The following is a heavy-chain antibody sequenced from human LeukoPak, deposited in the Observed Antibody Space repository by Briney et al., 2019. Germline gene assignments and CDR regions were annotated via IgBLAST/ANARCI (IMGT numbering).Heavy chain of an antibody. CDR3: ARGAWTSSFDY. CDR1: VCTFTSYD. D-gene: IGHD6-6*01. J-gene: IGHJ4*02. Sequence: GASVKVSCKASVCTFTSYDVNWVRQATGQGLEWMGWVNPNSGDTAYAQNFQGRVTMTRDTSINTAYMELSSLRSEDTAVYYCARGAWTSSFDYWGQGTLVTVSS. CDR2: VNPNSGDT. V-gene: IGHV1-8*01.